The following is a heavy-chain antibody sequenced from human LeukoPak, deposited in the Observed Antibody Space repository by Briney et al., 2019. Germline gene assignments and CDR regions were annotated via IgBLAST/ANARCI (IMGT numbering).Heavy chain of an antibody. Sequence: SETLSLTCAVSGGSISSSNWWSWVRQPPGKGLEWIGEINHSGSTNYNPSLKSRVTISVDTSKNQFSLKLSSVTAADTAVYYCARGPWVSWFDPWGQGTLVTVSS. J-gene: IGHJ5*02. V-gene: IGHV4-4*02. CDR1: GGSISSSNW. CDR3: ARGPWVSWFDP. D-gene: IGHD4-23*01. CDR2: INHSGST.